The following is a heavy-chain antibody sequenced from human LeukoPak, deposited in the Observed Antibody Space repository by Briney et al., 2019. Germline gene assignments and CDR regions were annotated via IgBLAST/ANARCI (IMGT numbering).Heavy chain of an antibody. V-gene: IGHV4-59*01. CDR1: GGYISSYY. J-gene: IGHJ6*02. D-gene: IGHD5-24*01. CDR3: ARENLSRERWLQYSYGMDV. CDR2: IYYSGST. Sequence: SETLSLTCTVSGGYISSYYWSWIRQPPGKGLEWIGYIYYSGSTNYNPSPKSRVTISVDTSKNQFSLKLSSVTAADTAVYYCARENLSRERWLQYSYGMDVWGQGTTVTVSS.